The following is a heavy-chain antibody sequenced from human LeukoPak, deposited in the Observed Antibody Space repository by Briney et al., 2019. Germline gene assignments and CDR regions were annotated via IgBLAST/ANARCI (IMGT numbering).Heavy chain of an antibody. CDR1: GFTFSSYA. J-gene: IGHJ4*02. Sequence: PGGSLRLFCAASGFTFSSYAMSWVRQAPGKGLEWVSAISRTSGTIYYADSVRGRFTMSRDNARNSLSLQMDSLRAEDTAVYYCARSGNNYGNFWFDYWGQGTLVTVSS. CDR2: ISRTSGTI. V-gene: IGHV3-48*04. CDR3: ARSGNNYGNFWFDY. D-gene: IGHD5-18*01.